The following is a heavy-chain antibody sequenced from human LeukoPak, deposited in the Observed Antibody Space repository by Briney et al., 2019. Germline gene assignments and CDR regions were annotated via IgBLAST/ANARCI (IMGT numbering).Heavy chain of an antibody. V-gene: IGHV3-33*01. J-gene: IGHJ3*02. CDR2: IWFDGSNK. CDR1: GFNFSNYG. D-gene: IGHD3-10*01. CDR3: ARGGGDDAFDI. Sequence: PGKSLRLSCAASGFNFSNYGMHWVRQAPGKGLEGVAVIWFDGSNKYYADSVKGRFTISRDNSKSTLYLQLNSLRAEDTAVYYCARGGGDDAFDIWGQGTMVTVSS.